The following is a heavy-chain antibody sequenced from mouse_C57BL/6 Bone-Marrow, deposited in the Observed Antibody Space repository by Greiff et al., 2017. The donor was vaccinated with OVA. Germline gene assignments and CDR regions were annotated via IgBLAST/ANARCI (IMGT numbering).Heavy chain of an antibody. D-gene: IGHD1-1*01. J-gene: IGHJ1*03. CDR1: GYTFTSYW. Sequence: QVQLQQSGAELVKPGASVKLSCKASGYTFTSYWMHWVKQRPGQGLEWIGMIHPNSGSTNYNEKFKSKATLTVDKSSSTAYMQLSSLTSEDSAVYYCARSYYYGSSIYWYFDVWGTGTTVTVSS. CDR3: ARSYYYGSSIYWYFDV. CDR2: IHPNSGST. V-gene: IGHV1-64*01.